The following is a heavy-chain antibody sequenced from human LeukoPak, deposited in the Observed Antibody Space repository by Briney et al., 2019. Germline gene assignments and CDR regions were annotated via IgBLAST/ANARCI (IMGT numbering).Heavy chain of an antibody. CDR2: IKSDGSEK. J-gene: IGHJ4*02. CDR3: ARISRYGLDY. CDR1: GFTFSGYW. D-gene: IGHD3-16*01. Sequence: GGSLRLSCAASGFTFSGYWMSWVRQAPGKELEWLANIKSDGSEKYYVDSVKGRSTISRDNAKNSLYLQMNSLRPEDTAVYYCARISRYGLDYWGQGTLVTVSS. V-gene: IGHV3-7*04.